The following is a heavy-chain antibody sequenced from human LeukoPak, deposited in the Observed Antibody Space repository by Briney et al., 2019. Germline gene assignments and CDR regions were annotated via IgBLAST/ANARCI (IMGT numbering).Heavy chain of an antibody. CDR3: TTDPTIFGVVGGDY. J-gene: IGHJ4*02. Sequence: PGGSLRLSCVASGLTFRNAWMNWVRQAPGKGLEWVGRIKSNTDGGTTDYAAPVKGRFTISRDDSKNTLYLQMNGLKAEDTALYYCTTDPTIFGVVGGDYWGQGTLVTVSS. V-gene: IGHV3-15*01. CDR2: IKSNTDGGTT. CDR1: GLTFRNAW. D-gene: IGHD3-3*01.